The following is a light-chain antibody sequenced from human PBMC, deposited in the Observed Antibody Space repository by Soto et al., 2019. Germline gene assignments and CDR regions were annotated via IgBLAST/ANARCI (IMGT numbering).Light chain of an antibody. CDR3: QKFNKWPWT. CDR2: GAS. CDR1: QSVSSSY. J-gene: IGKJ1*01. Sequence: EIVLTQSPDTLSLSPGERATLSCRASQSVSSSYLAWYQQRPGQAPRLLIYGASSRATGIPDRFSGSGSGTEFTLTISNLQSEDFAIYFCQKFNKWPWTFGQGTKVDIK. V-gene: IGKV3D-15*01.